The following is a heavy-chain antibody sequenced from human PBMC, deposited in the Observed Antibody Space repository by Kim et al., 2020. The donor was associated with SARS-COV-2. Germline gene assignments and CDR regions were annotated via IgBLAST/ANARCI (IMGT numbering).Heavy chain of an antibody. V-gene: IGHV3-33*06. CDR3: AKDRSAIYVWGSDIGMDV. CDR2: IKGDGGSK. J-gene: IGHJ6*02. D-gene: IGHD3-16*01. Sequence: GGSLRLSCAASGFTFGSYDMSWVRQAPGKGLEWVSVIKGDGGSKYYADSVRGRFTVSRDSSKNTLYLQMNSLRAEDTAVYYCAKDRSAIYVWGSDIGMDVWGQGTTVTVSS. CDR1: GFTFGSYD.